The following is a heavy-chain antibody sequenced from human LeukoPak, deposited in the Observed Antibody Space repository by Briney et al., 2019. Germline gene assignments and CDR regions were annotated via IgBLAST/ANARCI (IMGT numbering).Heavy chain of an antibody. D-gene: IGHD1-26*01. CDR1: GFTFSTYG. Sequence: GGSLRLSCAASGFTFSTYGMHWVRQAPGKGLEWVAVISYDGSNKYYADSVKGRFTISRDNSKNTLYLQMNSLKTEDTAVYYCTSGGSPRWFDPWGQGTLVTVSS. J-gene: IGHJ5*02. CDR2: ISYDGSNK. V-gene: IGHV3-30*03. CDR3: TSGGSPRWFDP.